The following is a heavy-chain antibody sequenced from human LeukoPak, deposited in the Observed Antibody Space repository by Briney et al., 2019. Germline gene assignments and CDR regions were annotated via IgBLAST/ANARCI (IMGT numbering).Heavy chain of an antibody. CDR2: IYIGGSA. V-gene: IGHV3-53*01. J-gene: IGHJ4*02. CDR3: ASGCSTVINPHY. D-gene: IGHD5-18*01. Sequence: VGCLRLSRAASVFTLSSNNMSAGRQAPGKGVERVSVIYIGGSAPYADSVKGRFTTSRDNSKKTLHLQMNSLRGEDTAVYYCASGCSTVINPHYWGQGTLVTVSS. CDR1: VFTLSSNN.